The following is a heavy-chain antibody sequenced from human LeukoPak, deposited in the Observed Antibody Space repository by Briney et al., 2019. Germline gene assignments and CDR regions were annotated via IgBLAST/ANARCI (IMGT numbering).Heavy chain of an antibody. CDR2: ISTSSSYI. CDR3: VRNRYGYGSGGYSPEHFHH. J-gene: IGHJ1*01. Sequence: GGSLRLSCAASGFSFSNYGMDWVRQAPGKGLEWVASISTSSSYIFYADSVKGRFTISRDNPKKSMYLQINSLRAEDTAVYFCVRNRYGYGSGGYSPEHFHHWGQGTLVTVSS. V-gene: IGHV3-21*01. D-gene: IGHD2-15*01. CDR1: GFSFSNYG.